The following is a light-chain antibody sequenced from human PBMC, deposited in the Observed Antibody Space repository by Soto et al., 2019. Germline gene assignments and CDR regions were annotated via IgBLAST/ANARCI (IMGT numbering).Light chain of an antibody. CDR1: QSISSY. CDR2: AAS. J-gene: IGKJ5*01. CDR3: QQSYNAPIT. Sequence: DIQITLSPSSLYASVGDRVTIACRASQSISSYLNWYQQKPGKAPKLLIYAASSLQSGVPSRFSGSGSGTDFTLTISSLQPEDFATYYCQQSYNAPITFGQGTRLGIK. V-gene: IGKV1-39*01.